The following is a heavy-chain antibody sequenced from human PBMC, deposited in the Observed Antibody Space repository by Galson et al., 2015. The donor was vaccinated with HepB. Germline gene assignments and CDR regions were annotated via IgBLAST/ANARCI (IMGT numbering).Heavy chain of an antibody. J-gene: IGHJ5*02. CDR1: GFTFSDSY. Sequence: SLRLSCAASGFTFSDSYMSWIRQAPGKGLEWISYISDSRSYTNYADSVKGRFTIYTDNAKNSLYLQMNSLRADDTAVYYCARGRDWFGPWGQGTLVTVSS. CDR3: ARGRDWFGP. CDR2: ISDSRSYT. V-gene: IGHV3-11*06.